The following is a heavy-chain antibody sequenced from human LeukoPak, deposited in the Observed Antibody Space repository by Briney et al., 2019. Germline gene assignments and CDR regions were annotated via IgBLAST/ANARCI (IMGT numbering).Heavy chain of an antibody. D-gene: IGHD2-2*01. Sequence: SVKVSCKASGGTFSSYAISWVRQAPGQGREWMGGIIPIFGTANYAQKFQGRVTITADESTSTAYMELSSLRSEDTAVYYCALGYCSSTSCYVFHYYYYYMDVWGKGTTVTISS. J-gene: IGHJ6*03. CDR1: GGTFSSYA. CDR2: IIPIFGTA. V-gene: IGHV1-69*13. CDR3: ALGYCSSTSCYVFHYYYYYMDV.